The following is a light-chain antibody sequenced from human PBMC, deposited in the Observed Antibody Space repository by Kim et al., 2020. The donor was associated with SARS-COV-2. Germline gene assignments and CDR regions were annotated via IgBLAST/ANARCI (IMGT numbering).Light chain of an antibody. CDR2: KSS. J-gene: IGKJ4*01. Sequence: DIQMTQSPSTLSASVGDRVTITCRASQSISDRLAWYQQKPGKAPKLLIYKSSSVESGVPSRFSGSGSGSEFTLTISSLQPDDLATYFCQQYTTYPRTFGGGTKVEIK. V-gene: IGKV1-5*03. CDR3: QQYTTYPRT. CDR1: QSISDR.